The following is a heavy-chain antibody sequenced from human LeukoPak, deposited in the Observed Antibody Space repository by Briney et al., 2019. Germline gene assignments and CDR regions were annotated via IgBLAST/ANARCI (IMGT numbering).Heavy chain of an antibody. CDR3: ANPTVVIRA. V-gene: IGHV4-34*01. Sequence: SETLSLTCAVYGGSFSGYYWSWIRQPPGKGLEWIGEINHGGSTNYNPSLKSRVTISVDTSKSQFSLKLSSVTAADTAVYYCANPTVVIRAWGQGTLVTVSS. CDR1: GGSFSGYY. CDR2: INHGGST. D-gene: IGHD4-23*01. J-gene: IGHJ4*02.